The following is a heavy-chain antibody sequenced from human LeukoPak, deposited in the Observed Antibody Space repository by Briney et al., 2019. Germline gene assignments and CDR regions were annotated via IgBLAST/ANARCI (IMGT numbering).Heavy chain of an antibody. V-gene: IGHV4-34*01. CDR1: GGSFSGYY. Sequence: PSETLSLTCTVSGGSFSGYYWSWIRQPPGKGLEWIGEINHSGSTNYNPSLKSRVTISVDTSKNQFSLKLSSVTAADTAVYYCARGRSYYDSSGLLYWGQGTLVTVSS. CDR3: ARGRSYYDSSGLLY. D-gene: IGHD3-22*01. J-gene: IGHJ4*02. CDR2: INHSGST.